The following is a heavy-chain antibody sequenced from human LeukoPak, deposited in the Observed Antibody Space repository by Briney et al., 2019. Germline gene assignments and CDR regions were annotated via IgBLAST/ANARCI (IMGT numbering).Heavy chain of an antibody. V-gene: IGHV3-21*01. Sequence: GGSLRLSCAGSGFTFSRYTFNWVRQAPGRGLEWVSAISGDSKYIYYTDSVKGRFTISRDNAKNSVFLQMNSLRVEDTAVYFCAKDLKTFWSGYSPFDYWGQGTLVTVSS. J-gene: IGHJ4*02. CDR1: GFTFSRYT. CDR3: AKDLKTFWSGYSPFDY. D-gene: IGHD3-3*01. CDR2: ISGDSKYI.